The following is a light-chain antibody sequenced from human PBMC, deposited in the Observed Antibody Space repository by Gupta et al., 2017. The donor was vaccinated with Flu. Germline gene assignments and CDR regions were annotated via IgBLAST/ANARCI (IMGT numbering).Light chain of an antibody. CDR2: KAS. J-gene: IGKJ1*01. CDR3: QQDDSDPWT. Sequence: DIQMTQSPSTLSASVGDRVTITCRASQSISYWLAWFQKKPGKAPKPLIYKASSLESGVPSRFSGSGSGTEFSLTISMLQPDDFATYYCQQDDSDPWTFGQGTKVEIK. V-gene: IGKV1-5*03. CDR1: QSISYW.